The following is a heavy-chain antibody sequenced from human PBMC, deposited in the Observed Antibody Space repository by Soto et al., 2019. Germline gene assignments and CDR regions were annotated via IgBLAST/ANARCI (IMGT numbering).Heavy chain of an antibody. CDR3: XRVYCSTTTCHVQAFDS. D-gene: IGHD2-2*01. CDR1: GFTFSSYE. J-gene: IGHJ4*02. V-gene: IGHV3-48*03. Sequence: QTGGSLRLSCAASGFTFSSYEMNWVRQAPGKTLEWVSYISSGGDAFYYADSVKGRFTISRDNAKNSLFLQMNSLRVEDTAVYYCXRVYCSTTTCHVQAFDSWGQGTLVTVSS. CDR2: ISSGGDAF.